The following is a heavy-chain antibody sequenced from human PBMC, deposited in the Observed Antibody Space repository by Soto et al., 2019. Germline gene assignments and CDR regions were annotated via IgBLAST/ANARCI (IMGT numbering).Heavy chain of an antibody. CDR2: ISGSGGNT. CDR3: DKDLRFLDITYFDY. J-gene: IGHJ4*02. Sequence: EVQLLESGGGLVQPGGSLRLSCAASGFTFNSYAMSWVRQAAGKGLEWVSAISGSGGNTYYADSVKGRFTISRDNSKKYLYLQMNRLRADDTAVYYCDKDLRFLDITYFDYWARESWSPSPQ. D-gene: IGHD3-3*01. CDR1: GFTFNSYA. V-gene: IGHV3-23*01.